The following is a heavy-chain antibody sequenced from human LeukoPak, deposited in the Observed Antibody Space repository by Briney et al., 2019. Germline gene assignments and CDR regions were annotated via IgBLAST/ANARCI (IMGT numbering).Heavy chain of an antibody. CDR3: AKDSAPYYDFWSGYNYFDY. Sequence: QPGGSLRLSCAASGFTFDDYAMHWVRQAPGKGLEWVSLISGDGGSTYYADSVKGRFTISRDNSENSLYLQMNSLRTEDTALYYCAKDSAPYYDFWSGYNYFDYWGQGTLVTVSS. CDR2: ISGDGGST. V-gene: IGHV3-43*02. D-gene: IGHD3-3*01. CDR1: GFTFDDYA. J-gene: IGHJ4*02.